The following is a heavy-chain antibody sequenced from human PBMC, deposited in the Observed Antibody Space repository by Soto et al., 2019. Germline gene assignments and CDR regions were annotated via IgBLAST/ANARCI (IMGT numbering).Heavy chain of an antibody. CDR3: ARQYGNWFDP. V-gene: IGHV4-59*01. CDR1: GGSISSYY. J-gene: IGHJ5*02. CDR2: IYYSVST. Sequence: SATRSITCTVSGGSISSYYWSWIRQPPGKGLEWIGYIYYSVSTNYNPSLKSRVTISVDTSKNQFSLKLSSVTAADTAVYYCARQYGNWFDPWGQGTLVTVSS. D-gene: IGHD3-10*01.